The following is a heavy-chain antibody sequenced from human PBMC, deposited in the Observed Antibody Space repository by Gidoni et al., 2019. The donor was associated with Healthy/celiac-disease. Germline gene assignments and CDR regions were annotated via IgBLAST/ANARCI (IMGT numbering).Heavy chain of an antibody. Sequence: EVQLVESGGGLIQPGGSLSLSCAASGFTVSSTYMSWVRQAPGKGLAWVSVIYSGGSTYYADSVKGRFTISRDNSKNTLYLQMNSLRAEDTAVYYCARDLYSSSWYGSGYYYYGMDVWGQGTTVTVSS. CDR2: IYSGGST. V-gene: IGHV3-53*01. D-gene: IGHD6-13*01. CDR3: ARDLYSSSWYGSGYYYYGMDV. CDR1: GFTVSSTY. J-gene: IGHJ6*02.